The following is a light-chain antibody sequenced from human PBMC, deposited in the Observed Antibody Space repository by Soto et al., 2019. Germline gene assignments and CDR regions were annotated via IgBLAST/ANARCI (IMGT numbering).Light chain of an antibody. CDR1: SSDVGSYNL. Sequence: QSVLTQPASVSGSPGQSITISCTGTSSDVGSYNLVSWYQQHPGKAPKLMIYEGSKRPSGVSNRFSGSKSGNTASLTISGLQAEDEADYYCCSYAGRSTFVFGGGTKLTVL. CDR2: EGS. CDR3: CSYAGRSTFV. V-gene: IGLV2-23*03. J-gene: IGLJ3*02.